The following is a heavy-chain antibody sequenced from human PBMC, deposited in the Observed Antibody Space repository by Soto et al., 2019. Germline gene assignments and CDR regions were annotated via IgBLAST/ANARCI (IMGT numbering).Heavy chain of an antibody. CDR2: MNPNSGNT. J-gene: IGHJ3*02. CDR3: ARVLSYDFWSADAFDI. V-gene: IGHV1-8*01. D-gene: IGHD3-3*01. CDR1: GYTFTSYD. Sequence: ASVKGSCKASGYTFTSYDIHRGRQATRQGLEWMGWMNPNSGNTGYAQKFQGRVTMTRNTSISTAYMELSSLRSEDTAVYYCARVLSYDFWSADAFDIWGQGTMVTV.